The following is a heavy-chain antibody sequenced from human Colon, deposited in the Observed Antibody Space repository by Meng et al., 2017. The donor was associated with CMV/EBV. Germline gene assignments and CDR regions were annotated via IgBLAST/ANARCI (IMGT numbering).Heavy chain of an antibody. Sequence: ASGGAFTRYAISWVRQAPGQGLEWMGGVIPIFGTANYAQKFRGRVTITTDESTSTAYMELSSLRSEDTAVYYCAREKVGGSSPPYFDYWGQGTLVTVS. D-gene: IGHD3-16*01. V-gene: IGHV1-69*05. J-gene: IGHJ4*02. CDR1: GGAFTRYA. CDR3: AREKVGGSSPPYFDY. CDR2: VIPIFGTA.